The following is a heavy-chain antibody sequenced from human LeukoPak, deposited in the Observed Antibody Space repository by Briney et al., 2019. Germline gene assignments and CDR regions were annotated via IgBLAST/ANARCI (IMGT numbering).Heavy chain of an antibody. Sequence: ASVKVSCKASGYTFTGYYMHWVRQAPGQGLEWMGWINPNSGGKNYAQKFQGRVTMTRDTSISTAYMELSRMRSDDTAVYYCARGKVGTGSSFDYWGQGTLVTVSS. CDR3: ARGKVGTGSSFDY. CDR2: INPNSGGK. D-gene: IGHD3/OR15-3a*01. J-gene: IGHJ4*02. CDR1: GYTFTGYY. V-gene: IGHV1-2*02.